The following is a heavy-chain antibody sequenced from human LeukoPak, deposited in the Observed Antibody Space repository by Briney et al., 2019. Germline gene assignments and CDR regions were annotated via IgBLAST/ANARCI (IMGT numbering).Heavy chain of an antibody. J-gene: IGHJ4*02. D-gene: IGHD3-9*01. V-gene: IGHV1-2*02. CDR2: INPNRGGT. Sequence: ASVKVSCKASGYIFIGYYIYWVRQAPGQGLEWMGWINPNRGGTKYAQKFQGRVTMTRDTSISTAYTEPSRLRSDDTAVYFCVRDLIDDILTDSYPLWGQGPLVPVYS. CDR1: GYIFIGYY. CDR3: VRDLIDDILTDSYPL.